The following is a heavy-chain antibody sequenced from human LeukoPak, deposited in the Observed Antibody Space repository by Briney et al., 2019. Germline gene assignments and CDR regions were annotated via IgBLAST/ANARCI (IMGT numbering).Heavy chain of an antibody. CDR3: ARGRGYARGRFDY. D-gene: IGHD3-16*01. J-gene: IGHJ4*02. CDR1: GGSIGTYY. Sequence: SETLSLTCTVSGGSIGTYYWNWIRQPPGKGLEWIGYIYYSGSTNYNPSLKSRVTISVDTSKNQFSLKLSSVTAADTAVYYCARGRGYARGRFDYWGQGTLVTVSS. CDR2: IYYSGST. V-gene: IGHV4-59*12.